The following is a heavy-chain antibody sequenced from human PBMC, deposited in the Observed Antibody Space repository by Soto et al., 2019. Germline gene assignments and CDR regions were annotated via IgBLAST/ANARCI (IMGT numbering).Heavy chain of an antibody. J-gene: IGHJ6*02. V-gene: IGHV4-39*01. CDR3: ASRYSSSWLDYYGMYX. D-gene: IGHD6-13*01. Sequence: SDTLSLTFTVSGGSISSISYYWGWIRQPPGKGLEWIGGIYYSGSTYYNPSLKSGVTISVDTSKNQFSLKLSSVTAADTAVYYCASRYSSSWLDYYGMYXWGQGTTVTVS. CDR1: GGSISSISYY. CDR2: IYYSGST.